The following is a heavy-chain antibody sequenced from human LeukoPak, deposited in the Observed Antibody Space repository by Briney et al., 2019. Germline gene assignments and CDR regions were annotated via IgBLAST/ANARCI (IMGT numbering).Heavy chain of an antibody. Sequence: GASVKVSCKASGYTFTRYYMHWVRQAPGQGLEWMGWINPNSGGTNSAQKFQRRVTMTRDTSISTAYMELSRLRSDDTAVYYCARDSPRIAAAADYYYYGMDVWGQGTTVTVSS. CDR2: INPNSGGT. CDR1: GYTFTRYY. D-gene: IGHD6-13*01. V-gene: IGHV1-2*02. CDR3: ARDSPRIAAAADYYYYGMDV. J-gene: IGHJ6*02.